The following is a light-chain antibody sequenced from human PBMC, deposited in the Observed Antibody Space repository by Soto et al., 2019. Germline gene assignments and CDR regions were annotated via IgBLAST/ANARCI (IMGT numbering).Light chain of an antibody. CDR1: SGHSSYA. CDR2: LSSDGSH. J-gene: IGLJ2*01. V-gene: IGLV4-69*01. CDR3: QTWDTGATVV. Sequence: QPVLTQSPSASASLGASVKLTCTLSSGHSSYAIACHQQQPEKGPRYLMKLSSDGSHSKGDVIPDRFSGSSSGAERYLTIASLQSEDEADYYCQTWDTGATVVFGGGTKLTVL.